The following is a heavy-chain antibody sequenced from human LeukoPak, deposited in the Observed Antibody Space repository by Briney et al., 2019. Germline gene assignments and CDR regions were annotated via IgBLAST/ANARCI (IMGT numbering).Heavy chain of an antibody. CDR2: ISGSGGST. CDR1: GFTFSSYA. CDR3: AKETGYSYGPTFDY. J-gene: IGHJ4*02. D-gene: IGHD5-18*01. Sequence: PGGSLRLSCAASGFTFSSYAMSWVRQVPGKGLEWVSAISGSGGSTYYADSVKGRFTISRDNSKDTLYLQMNSLRAEDTAVYYCAKETGYSYGPTFDYWGQGTLVTVSS. V-gene: IGHV3-23*01.